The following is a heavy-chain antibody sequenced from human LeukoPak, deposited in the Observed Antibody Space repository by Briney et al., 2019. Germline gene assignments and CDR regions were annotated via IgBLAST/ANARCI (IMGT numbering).Heavy chain of an antibody. CDR1: XY. J-gene: IGHJ6*03. V-gene: IGHV1-2*02. Sequence: XYMXWVRQAPGXXRXWMGWINPNSGGTNYAQKFQGRVTMTRDTSISTAYMELSRLRCDDTAVYYCXXXXPVXXXXDVWGKXTXVTVSS. CDR3: XXXXPVXXXXDV. CDR2: INPNSGGT.